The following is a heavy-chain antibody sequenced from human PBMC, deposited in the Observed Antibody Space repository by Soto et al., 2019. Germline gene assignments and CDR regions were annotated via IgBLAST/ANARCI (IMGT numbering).Heavy chain of an antibody. CDR1: GGSISSSSYY. Sequence: QLQLQESGPGLVKPSETLSLTCTVSGGSISSSSYYWGWIRQPPGKGLEWIGSIYYSGSTYYNPSLKSRVTIPVDTSKNQFPLTLSSVTAADTAVYYCAKRGSSSWYGYWGQGTLVTVSS. V-gene: IGHV4-39*01. J-gene: IGHJ4*02. D-gene: IGHD6-13*01. CDR2: IYYSGST. CDR3: AKRGSSSWYGY.